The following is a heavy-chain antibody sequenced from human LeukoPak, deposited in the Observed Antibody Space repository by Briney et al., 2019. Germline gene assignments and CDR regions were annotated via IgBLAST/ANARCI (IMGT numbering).Heavy chain of an antibody. V-gene: IGHV4-38-2*02. CDR1: GYSISSGYY. Sequence: SETLSLTCTVCGYSISSGYYWGWIRQPPGKGLEWIGSIYHSGSTYYNPSLKSRVTISVDTSKNQFSLKLSSVTAADTAVYYCARQSTSHFDYWGQGTLVTVSS. CDR2: IYHSGST. J-gene: IGHJ4*02. CDR3: ARQSTSHFDY. D-gene: IGHD2-2*01.